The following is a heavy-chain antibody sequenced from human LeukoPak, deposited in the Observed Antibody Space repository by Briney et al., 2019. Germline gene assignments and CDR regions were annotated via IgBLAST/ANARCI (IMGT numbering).Heavy chain of an antibody. Sequence: GGSLRLSCAASGFTFSSYAMSWVRQAPGKGLEWVSAISGSGGSTYYADSVKGRFTISRDNSKNTLYLQMNSPRAEDTAVYYCAKDHGYSSGWNPFDYWGQGTLVTVSS. V-gene: IGHV3-23*01. J-gene: IGHJ4*02. CDR2: ISGSGGST. CDR3: AKDHGYSSGWNPFDY. D-gene: IGHD6-19*01. CDR1: GFTFSSYA.